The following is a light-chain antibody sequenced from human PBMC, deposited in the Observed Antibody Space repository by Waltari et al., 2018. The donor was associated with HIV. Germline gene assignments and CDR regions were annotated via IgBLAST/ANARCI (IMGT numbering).Light chain of an antibody. J-gene: IGLJ3*02. Sequence: SYELTQPPSVSVSPGQTARITCSGDALPKQYAYWYQQKPGQAPVLVIYKDSGRPSVIPERFSGSSSGTTVTLTISGVQAEDEADYYCQSADSSGTPNWVFGGGTKLTVL. V-gene: IGLV3-25*03. CDR3: QSADSSGTPNWV. CDR2: KDS. CDR1: ALPKQY.